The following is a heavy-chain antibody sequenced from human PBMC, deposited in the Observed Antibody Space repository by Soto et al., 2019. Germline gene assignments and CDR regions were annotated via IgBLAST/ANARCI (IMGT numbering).Heavy chain of an antibody. V-gene: IGHV4-31*03. D-gene: IGHD5-18*01. J-gene: IGHJ3*02. Sequence: QVQLQESGPGLVKPSQTLSLPCTVSGGSISSGGYYWSWIRQHPGKGLEWIGYIYSSGSTYYNPSLKSRVTISVDTSKNQFALKLSAVTAADTAVYYCATGRPAMGNGAFDIWGQGTMVTVAS. CDR1: GGSISSGGYY. CDR2: IYSSGST. CDR3: ATGRPAMGNGAFDI.